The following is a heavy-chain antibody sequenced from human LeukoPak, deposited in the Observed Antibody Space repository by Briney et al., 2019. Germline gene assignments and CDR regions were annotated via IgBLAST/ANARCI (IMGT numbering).Heavy chain of an antibody. CDR2: INPSGGST. J-gene: IGHJ4*02. Sequence: ASVKVSCKASGYTFTSYGISWVRQAPGQGLEWMGIINPSGGSTSYAQKFQGRVIMTRDTSTSTVYMELSSLRSEDTAVYYCARDGGDGYNTDWGQGTLVTVSS. CDR1: GYTFTSYG. D-gene: IGHD5-24*01. V-gene: IGHV1-46*01. CDR3: ARDGGDGYNTD.